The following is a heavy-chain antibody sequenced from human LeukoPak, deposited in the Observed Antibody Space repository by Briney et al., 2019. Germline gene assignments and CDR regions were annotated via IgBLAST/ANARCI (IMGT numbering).Heavy chain of an antibody. CDR1: GGSISSYY. CDR2: IYYSGST. CDR3: ARHYVAVAGDYYYYGMDV. J-gene: IGHJ6*02. Sequence: SETLSLTCTVSGGSISSYYWSWIRQPPGKGLEWIGYIYYSGSTNYNPSLKSRVTISVDTSKNQFSLKLRSVTAADTAVYYCARHYVAVAGDYYYYGMDVWGQGTTVTVSS. D-gene: IGHD6-19*01. V-gene: IGHV4-59*08.